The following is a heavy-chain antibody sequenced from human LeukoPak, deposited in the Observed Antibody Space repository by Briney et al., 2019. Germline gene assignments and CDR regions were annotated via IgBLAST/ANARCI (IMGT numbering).Heavy chain of an antibody. CDR1: GFTFSNYA. J-gene: IGHJ4*02. V-gene: IGHV3-23*01. Sequence: GGSLRLSCAASGFTFSNYAMSWVRQAPGKGLEWVSAISGSGGSTYYADSVKGPFTISRDNSKHTLYLQMHSLRAEDTALYYCAKEEGSSWSDYWGQGTLVTVSS. CDR3: AKEEGSSWSDY. CDR2: ISGSGGST. D-gene: IGHD6-13*01.